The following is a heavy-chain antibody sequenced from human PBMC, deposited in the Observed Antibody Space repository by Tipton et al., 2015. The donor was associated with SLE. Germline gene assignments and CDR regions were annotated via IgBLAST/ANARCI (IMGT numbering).Heavy chain of an antibody. CDR3: ARETSRAGPFNS. CDR1: GFTFADDT. V-gene: IGHV4-59*01. CDR2: VYHSGGT. D-gene: IGHD3-10*01. Sequence: LRLSCAASGFTFADDTMHWIRQAPGKGLEWLGYVYHSGGTNYNPSLKSRVTTSVDTSKNQFSLKLTSVTAADTAVYYCARETSRAGPFNSWGQGTLVTVSS. J-gene: IGHJ4*02.